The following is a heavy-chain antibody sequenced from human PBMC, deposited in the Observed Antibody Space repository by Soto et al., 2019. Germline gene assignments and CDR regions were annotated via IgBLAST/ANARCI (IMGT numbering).Heavy chain of an antibody. CDR3: THKFSGSFFFY. CDR2: IYWDDDK. J-gene: IGHJ4*02. Sequence: SGPTLVNPTQTLTLTCSFSGFSLSTTGVAVGWIRQPPGKALECLVLIYWDDDKRYSPSLKSRLTITRDTSKNQVVLTMTNMDPVDTATYYCTHKFSGSFFFYWGQGTLVTVSS. V-gene: IGHV2-5*02. CDR1: GFSLSTTGVA. D-gene: IGHD1-26*01.